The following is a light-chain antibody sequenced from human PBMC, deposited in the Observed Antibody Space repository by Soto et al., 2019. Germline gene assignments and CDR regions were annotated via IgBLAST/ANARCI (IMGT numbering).Light chain of an antibody. CDR3: QQYNNWPFS. CDR1: QTVSGN. V-gene: IGKV3D-15*01. J-gene: IGKJ5*01. CDR2: GAS. Sequence: EIVMTQSPASLSVSAGERATLSCRASQTVSGNLAWYQQKPGQAPRLLIYGASSRATGIPDRFSGSGSGTEFTLSISGLQSEDFAVYFCQQYNNWPFSFGQGTRLEIK.